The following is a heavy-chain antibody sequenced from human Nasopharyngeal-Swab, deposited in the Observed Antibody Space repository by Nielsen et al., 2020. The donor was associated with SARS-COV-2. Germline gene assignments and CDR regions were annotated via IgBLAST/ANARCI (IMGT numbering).Heavy chain of an antibody. V-gene: IGHV1-8*03. CDR3: AREWRGYYGMDV. Sequence: ASVKVSCKASGYTFTSYDINWVRQATGQGLEWMGWMNPNSGNTGYAQKFQGRVTITRNTSISTAYMELSSLRSEDTAVYYCAREWRGYYGMDVWGQGTTVTVSS. CDR2: MNPNSGNT. CDR1: GYTFTSYD. J-gene: IGHJ6*02. D-gene: IGHD3-3*01.